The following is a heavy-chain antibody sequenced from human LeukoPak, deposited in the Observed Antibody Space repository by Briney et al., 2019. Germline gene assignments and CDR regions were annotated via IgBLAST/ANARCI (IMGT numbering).Heavy chain of an antibody. CDR1: GYSFTSYW. J-gene: IGHJ6*02. V-gene: IGHV5-51*01. CDR2: IYPGDSDT. CDR3: ARHHGGSYRYYYYYGMDV. D-gene: IGHD1-26*01. Sequence: GEPLKISCKGSGYSFTSYWIGWVRQMPGKGLEWMGIIYPGDSDTRYSPSFQGQVTISADKSISTAYLQWSSLKASDTAMYYCARHHGGSYRYYYYYGMDVWGQGTTVTVSS.